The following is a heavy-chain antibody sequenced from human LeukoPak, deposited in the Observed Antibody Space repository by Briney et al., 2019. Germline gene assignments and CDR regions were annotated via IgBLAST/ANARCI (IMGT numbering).Heavy chain of an antibody. D-gene: IGHD4-23*01. Sequence: GGSLRLSCAASGFTFSSYAMHWVRQAPGKGLEWVAVISYDGSNKYYADSVKGRFTISRDNSKNTLYLQMNSLRAEDTAVYYCARVGNSHDQDYYYYGMDVWGQGTTVTVSS. CDR1: GFTFSSYA. CDR3: ARVGNSHDQDYYYYGMDV. CDR2: ISYDGSNK. J-gene: IGHJ6*02. V-gene: IGHV3-30-3*01.